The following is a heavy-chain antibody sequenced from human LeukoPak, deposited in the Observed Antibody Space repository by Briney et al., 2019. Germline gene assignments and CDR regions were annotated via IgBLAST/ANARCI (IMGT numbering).Heavy chain of an antibody. Sequence: KASETLSLSCTVSGGSISSSSYYWGRIRKPPGKGVEWIGSMYYSGSTYYNPSVKSLVTTSVDTYKNQFSLKLSSVTAADTAVYYCGGDSSWTSERVDYWGQGTLVTVSS. D-gene: IGHD6-13*01. J-gene: IGHJ4*02. CDR2: MYYSGST. CDR3: GGDSSWTSERVDY. CDR1: GGSISSSSYY. V-gene: IGHV4-39*07.